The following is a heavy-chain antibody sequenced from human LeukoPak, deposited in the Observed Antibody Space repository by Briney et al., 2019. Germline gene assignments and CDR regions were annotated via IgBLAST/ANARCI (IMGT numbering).Heavy chain of an antibody. CDR3: ARIPITKRAMDV. CDR1: GDSIRRGDSY. V-gene: IGHV4-39*01. CDR2: VYYIGSP. Sequence: PSETLSLTCTVSGDSIRRGDSYWGWIRQSPWKGLEWIGSVYYIGSPYYNPSLNSRPATISVDTSRNQFSLHLPSATAADTAIYFCARIPITKRAMDVWGQGTTV. D-gene: IGHD1-1*01. J-gene: IGHJ6*02.